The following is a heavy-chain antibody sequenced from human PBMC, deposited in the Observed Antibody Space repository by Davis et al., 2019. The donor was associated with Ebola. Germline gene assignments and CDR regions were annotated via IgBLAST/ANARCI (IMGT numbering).Heavy chain of an antibody. CDR1: GFTFSDYY. J-gene: IGHJ6*02. CDR3: ARDNVVVTVLGYYYYGMDV. D-gene: IGHD2-21*02. Sequence: PGGSLRLSCAASGFTFSDYYMSWIRQAPGKGLEWVSYISSSGSTIYYADSVKGRFTISRDNAKNSLYLQMNSLRAEDTAVYYCARDNVVVTVLGYYYYGMDVWGQGTTVTVSS. CDR2: ISSSGSTI. V-gene: IGHV3-11*01.